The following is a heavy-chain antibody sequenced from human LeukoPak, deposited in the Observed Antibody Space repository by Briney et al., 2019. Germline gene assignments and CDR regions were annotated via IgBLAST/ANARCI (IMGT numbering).Heavy chain of an antibody. V-gene: IGHV3-53*01. D-gene: IGHD1-1*01. CDR1: GFTVSSNY. J-gene: IGHJ4*02. Sequence: GGSLRLSCAASGFTVSSNYMSWVRQAPGKGLEWVSVIYSGGSTYYADSVKGRFTISRDNSKNTLYLQMNSLRAEDTAVYYCARGWRTTGTLTFDYWGQGTLVTVSS. CDR2: IYSGGST. CDR3: ARGWRTTGTLTFDY.